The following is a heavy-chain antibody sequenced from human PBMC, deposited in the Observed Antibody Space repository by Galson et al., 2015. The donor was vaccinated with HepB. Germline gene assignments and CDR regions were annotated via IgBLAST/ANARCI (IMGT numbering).Heavy chain of an antibody. V-gene: IGHV3-7*03. CDR3: ARDLVTDDSGWYPWYFDY. CDR1: GFTFSSYW. CDR2: IKQDGSEK. J-gene: IGHJ4*02. D-gene: IGHD6-19*01. Sequence: SLRLSCAASGFTFSSYWMSWVRQAPGKGLEWVANIKQDGSEKYYVDSVKGRFTISRDNAKNSLYLQMNSLRAEDTAVYYCARDLVTDDSGWYPWYFDYWGQGTLVTVSS.